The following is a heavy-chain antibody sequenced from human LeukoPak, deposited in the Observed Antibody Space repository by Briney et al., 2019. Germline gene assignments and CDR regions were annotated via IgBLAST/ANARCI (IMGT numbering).Heavy chain of an antibody. J-gene: IGHJ3*02. CDR1: GYTFTSYG. CDR2: ISAYNGNT. Sequence: ASVKVSCKASGYTFTSYGISWVRQAPGQGLEWMGWISAYNGNTNYAQKLQGRVTMTTDTSTSTAYVELRSLRSDDTAVYYCARRDSGSYYGAFDIWGQGTMVAVSS. CDR3: ARRDSGSYYGAFDI. V-gene: IGHV1-18*01. D-gene: IGHD1-26*01.